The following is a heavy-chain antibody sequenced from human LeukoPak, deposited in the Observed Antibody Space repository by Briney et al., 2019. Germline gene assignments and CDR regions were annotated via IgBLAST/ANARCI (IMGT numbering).Heavy chain of an antibody. CDR2: ISSSSSYI. J-gene: IGHJ4*02. V-gene: IGHV3-21*01. CDR3: ARLTMVRGVIRYFDY. Sequence: PGGSLRFSCAASGFTFSSYSMNWVRQAPGKGLEWVSSISSSSSYIYYADSVKGRFTISRDNAKNSLYLQMNSLRAEDTAVYYCARLTMVRGVIRYFDYWGQGTLVTVSS. CDR1: GFTFSSYS. D-gene: IGHD3-10*01.